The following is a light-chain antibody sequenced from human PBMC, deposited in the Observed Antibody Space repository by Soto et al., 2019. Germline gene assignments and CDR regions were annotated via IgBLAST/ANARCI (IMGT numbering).Light chain of an antibody. CDR3: QQRSNWLT. CDR1: QSVSSY. V-gene: IGKV3-11*01. Sequence: EIVLTQSPATLSLSPGERATLSCRASQSVSSYLAWYQQKPGQAPRLLIYDASNRATGIPARFSGSGSGTEFTLTISIIETEDYAVYSCQQRSNWLTFGPGTQVDIK. CDR2: DAS. J-gene: IGKJ3*01.